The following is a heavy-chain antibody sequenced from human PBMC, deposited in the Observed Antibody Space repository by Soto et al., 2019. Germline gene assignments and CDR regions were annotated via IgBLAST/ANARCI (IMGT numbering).Heavy chain of an antibody. D-gene: IGHD3-3*01. CDR2: ISGSLGSA. CDR3: VKTSRLPVFGLLIHAFDI. J-gene: IGHJ3*02. CDR1: GFTFNDYA. V-gene: IGHV3-23*01. Sequence: EMQLLESGGDLGQPGGSLRLSCAVSGFTFNDYAMSWVRQAPGKGLEWVSTISGSLGSAYYAASVEGRFTISGDNSNNTLYLQMNSLRVEDTATYDRVKTSRLPVFGLLIHAFDIWGHCTMVTVPS.